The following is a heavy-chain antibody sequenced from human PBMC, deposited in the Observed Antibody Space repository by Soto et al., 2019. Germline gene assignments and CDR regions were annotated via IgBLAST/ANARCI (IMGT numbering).Heavy chain of an antibody. J-gene: IGHJ4*02. CDR1: GGSFSGYY. D-gene: IGHD6-19*01. CDR3: ARGSAVAGLDY. Sequence: PSETLSLTCAVYGGSFSGYYWSWIRQPPGKGLEWIGEINHSGSTNYNPSLKSRVTISVDTSKNQFSLKLSSVTAADTAVYYCARGSAVAGLDYWGQGPLVTVSS. V-gene: IGHV4-34*01. CDR2: INHSGST.